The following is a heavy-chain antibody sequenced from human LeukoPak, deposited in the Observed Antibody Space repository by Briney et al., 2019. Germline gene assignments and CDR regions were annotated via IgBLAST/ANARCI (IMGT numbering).Heavy chain of an antibody. D-gene: IGHD3-22*01. CDR3: ADADDSSGYYYGY. CDR1: GFTFSSYG. Sequence: GGSLRLSCAASGFTFSSYGMHWVRQAPGKGLEWVAVISYDGSNKYYADSVKGRFTISRDNSKSTLYLQMNSLRAEDTAVYYCADADDSSGYYYGYWGQGTLVTVSS. V-gene: IGHV3-30*03. CDR2: ISYDGSNK. J-gene: IGHJ4*02.